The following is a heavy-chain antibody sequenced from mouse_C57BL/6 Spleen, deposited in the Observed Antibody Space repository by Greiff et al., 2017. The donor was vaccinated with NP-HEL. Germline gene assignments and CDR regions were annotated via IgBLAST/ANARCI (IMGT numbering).Heavy chain of an antibody. CDR3: AREGLITTVAFDV. CDR1: GYAFSSYW. CDR2: IYPGDGDT. J-gene: IGHJ1*03. V-gene: IGHV1-80*01. Sequence: VQLQESGAELVKPGASVKISCKASGYAFSSYWMNWVKQRPGKGLEWIGQIYPGDGDTNYNGKFKGKATLTADKSSSTAYMQLSSLTSEDSAVYVCAREGLITTVAFDVWGTGTTVTVSS. D-gene: IGHD1-1*01.